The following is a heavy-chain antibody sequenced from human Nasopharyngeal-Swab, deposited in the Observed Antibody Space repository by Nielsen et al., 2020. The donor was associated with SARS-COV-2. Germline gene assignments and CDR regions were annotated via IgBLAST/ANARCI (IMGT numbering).Heavy chain of an antibody. J-gene: IGHJ4*02. CDR3: AREAHYYDSSGYYLREFDY. CDR2: IKQDGSEK. V-gene: IGHV3-7*01. D-gene: IGHD3-22*01. CDR1: GFTLSSYW. Sequence: GESPKIPCAAPGFTLSSYWMSWVRQAPGKGLEWVANIKQDGSEKYYVDSVKGRFTISRDNAKNSLYLQMNSLRAEDTAVYYCAREAHYYDSSGYYLREFDYWGQGTLVTVSS.